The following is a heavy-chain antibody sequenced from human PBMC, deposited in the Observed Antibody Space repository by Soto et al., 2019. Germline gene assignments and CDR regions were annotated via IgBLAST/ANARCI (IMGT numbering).Heavy chain of an antibody. D-gene: IGHD3-3*01. CDR2: ISSSSGTI. V-gene: IGHV3-48*02. Sequence: EVQLVESGGGLVQPGGSLRLSCVASGFTFRSYSLNWVRQAPGKGLEWISYISSSSGTIYYADSVKGRFTISRDNAENSLYLQMNCLRYDDTAVYYCAREDPWSANADDMDVWGQGTTVTVSS. CDR1: GFTFRSYS. J-gene: IGHJ6*02. CDR3: AREDPWSANADDMDV.